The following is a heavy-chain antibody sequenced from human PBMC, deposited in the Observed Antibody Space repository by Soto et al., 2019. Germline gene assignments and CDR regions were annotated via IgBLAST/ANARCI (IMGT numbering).Heavy chain of an antibody. CDR2: VSANNGHT. CDR3: ARDIESVTAKHFFYYYAMDV. CDR1: GFTFSNYG. D-gene: IGHD2-8*01. Sequence: ASVKVSCKASGFTFSNYGLNWVRQAPGQGLEWMGWVSANNGHTNYAQDLQGRVSMTTDTSTSTAYMELRGLTFDDTAVYYCARDIESVTAKHFFYYYAMDVWGQGTTVTVSS. J-gene: IGHJ6*02. V-gene: IGHV1-18*01.